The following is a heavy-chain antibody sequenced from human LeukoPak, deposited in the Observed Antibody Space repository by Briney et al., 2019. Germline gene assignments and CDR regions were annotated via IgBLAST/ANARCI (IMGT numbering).Heavy chain of an antibody. Sequence: GRSLRLSCAASGFTFSSYAMHWVRQAPGKGLEWVAVISYDGSNKYCADSVKGRFTISRDNSKNTLYLQMNSLRAEDTAVYYCARDSYGSGSYNRHDAFDIWGQGTMVTVSS. V-gene: IGHV3-30-3*01. CDR2: ISYDGSNK. CDR1: GFTFSSYA. J-gene: IGHJ3*02. CDR3: ARDSYGSGSYNRHDAFDI. D-gene: IGHD3-10*01.